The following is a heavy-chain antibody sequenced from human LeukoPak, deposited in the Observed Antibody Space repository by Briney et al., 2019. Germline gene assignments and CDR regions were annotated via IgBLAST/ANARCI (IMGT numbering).Heavy chain of an antibody. J-gene: IGHJ4*02. CDR2: INWNGGST. D-gene: IGHD1-26*01. CDR1: GFTFSSYA. Sequence: PGGSLRLSCAASGFTFSSYAMSWVRQAPGKGLEWVSGINWNGGSTGYADSVKGRFTISRDNAKNSLYLQMNSLRAEDTALYYCARGGSSGSDYFDHWGQGTLVTVSS. V-gene: IGHV3-20*04. CDR3: ARGGSSGSDYFDH.